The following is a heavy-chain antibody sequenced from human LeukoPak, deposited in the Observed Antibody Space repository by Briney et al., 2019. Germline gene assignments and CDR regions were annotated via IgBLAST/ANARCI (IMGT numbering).Heavy chain of an antibody. CDR3: ARDRAFHY. V-gene: IGHV4-4*02. CDR2: MYLSGTT. Sequence: SETLSLTCAVSGGSITSVNLWSWVRQPPGKGLEWIGEMYLSGTTTHNPSLKGRVTISIDRSKNQFSLKLTSVTAADTAVYYCARDRAFHYWGQGTLVTVSS. J-gene: IGHJ4*02. CDR1: GGSITSVNL.